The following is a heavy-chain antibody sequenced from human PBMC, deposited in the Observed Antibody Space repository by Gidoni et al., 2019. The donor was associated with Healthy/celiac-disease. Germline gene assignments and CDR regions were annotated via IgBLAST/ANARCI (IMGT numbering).Heavy chain of an antibody. Sequence: QVQLVQSGAEVKKPGSSVKVSCKASGGTFSSYAISWVRQAPGQGLEWMGGIIPIFGTANYAQKFQGRVTITADESTSTAYMELSSLRSEDTAVYYCARATGSIHRRILLNDAFDIWGQGTMVTVSS. CDR2: IIPIFGTA. J-gene: IGHJ3*02. D-gene: IGHD4-17*01. CDR1: GGTFSSYA. CDR3: ARATGSIHRRILLNDAFDI. V-gene: IGHV1-69*01.